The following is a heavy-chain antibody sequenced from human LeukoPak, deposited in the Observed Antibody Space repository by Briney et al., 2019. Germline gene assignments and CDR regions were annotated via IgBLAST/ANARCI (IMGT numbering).Heavy chain of an antibody. CDR1: GYTFTSYD. V-gene: IGHV1-8*01. D-gene: IGHD3-10*01. J-gene: IGHJ4*02. CDR3: ARAMVRGVMPPGH. CDR2: MNPNSGNT. Sequence: ASVKVSCRASGYTFTSYDINWVRQATGQGLEWMGWMNPNSGNTGYAQKFQGRVTMTRNTSISTAYMELSSLRSEDTAVYYCARAMVRGVMPPGHWGQGTLVTVSS.